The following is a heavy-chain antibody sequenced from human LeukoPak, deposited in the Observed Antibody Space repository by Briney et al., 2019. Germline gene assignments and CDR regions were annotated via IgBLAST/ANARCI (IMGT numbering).Heavy chain of an antibody. D-gene: IGHD3-16*01. CDR1: GFTFSDYW. Sequence: GGSLRLSCAVSGFTFSDYWMTWVRQAPGRGLEWVANIKEDGSDKQYVDSVQGRFTISRDNAGNSLHQQMNSLRVEDTAVYYCVRESGVWVGPGIGRPLDVWGKGTAVTVSS. CDR3: VRESGVWVGPGIGRPLDV. V-gene: IGHV3-7*01. J-gene: IGHJ6*04. CDR2: IKEDGSDK.